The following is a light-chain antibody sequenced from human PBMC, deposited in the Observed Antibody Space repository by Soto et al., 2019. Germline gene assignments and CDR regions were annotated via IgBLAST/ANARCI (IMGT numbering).Light chain of an antibody. J-gene: IGKJ2*01. V-gene: IGKV3-15*01. CDR1: QSVSSN. CDR3: QQYNNWPMYT. CDR2: GAS. Sequence: EIVMTQSPATLSVSPGERATLSCRASQSVSSNFAWYQQKPAQAPRLLIYGASTRATGSPARISGSGSGTEFTLTISSLQSEDFAVYYCQQYNNWPMYTFGEGTKLEIK.